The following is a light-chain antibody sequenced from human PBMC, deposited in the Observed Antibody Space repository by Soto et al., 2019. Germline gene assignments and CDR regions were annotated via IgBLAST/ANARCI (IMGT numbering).Light chain of an antibody. V-gene: IGLV2-14*01. Sequence: QSALTQPASVSGSPGQSITISCTGTSSDVGGYNYVSWYQQHPGKDPKLMIYEVSNRPSGVSNRFSGSKSVNTASLTISGLQAEDEADYYCSSYTSSSIEYVFGTGTKLTVL. CDR1: SSDVGGYNY. J-gene: IGLJ1*01. CDR3: SSYTSSSIEYV. CDR2: EVS.